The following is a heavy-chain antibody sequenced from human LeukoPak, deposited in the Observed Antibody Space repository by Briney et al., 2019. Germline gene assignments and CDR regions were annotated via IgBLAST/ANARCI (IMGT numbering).Heavy chain of an antibody. J-gene: IGHJ5*02. V-gene: IGHV1-8*01. CDR3: ARGRFLDSSSYYDSSGYLWFDP. CDR2: MNPNSGNT. CDR1: GYTFTSYD. Sequence: ASVKVSCKASGYTFTSYDINWVRQATGQGLEWMGWMNPNSGNTGYAQKFQGRVTMTRSTSISTAYMELSSLRSEDTAVYYCARGRFLDSSSYYDSSGYLWFDPWGQGTLVTVSS. D-gene: IGHD3-22*01.